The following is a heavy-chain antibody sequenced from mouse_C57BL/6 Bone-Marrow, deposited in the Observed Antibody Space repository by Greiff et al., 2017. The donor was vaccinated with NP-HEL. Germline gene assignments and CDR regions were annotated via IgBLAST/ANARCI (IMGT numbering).Heavy chain of an antibody. J-gene: IGHJ3*01. CDR1: GFNIKNTY. CDR3: ARYYYSNYGFAY. CDR2: IDPANGNT. D-gene: IGHD2-5*01. V-gene: IGHV14-3*01. Sequence: EVKLVESVAELVRPGASVKLSCTASGFNIKNTYMHWVKQRPEQGLEWIGRIDPANGNTKYAPKFQGKATITADTSSNTAYLQLSSLTSEDTAIYYCARYYYSNYGFAYWGQGTLVTVSA.